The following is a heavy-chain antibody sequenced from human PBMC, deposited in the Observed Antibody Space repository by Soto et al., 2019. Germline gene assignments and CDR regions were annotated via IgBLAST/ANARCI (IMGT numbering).Heavy chain of an antibody. Sequence: SETLSLTCAVSGDSVSTDNWWGWIRQTPGKGLEWIGYVHYSGITHYNPSLKTRVTMSLDTSRNQFSLRLTSVTAVDTAVYYCARKIGGWFPFDYWGQGTLVTVSS. V-gene: IGHV4-28*01. CDR1: GDSVSTDNW. CDR3: ARKIGGWFPFDY. CDR2: VHYSGIT. D-gene: IGHD2-15*01. J-gene: IGHJ4*02.